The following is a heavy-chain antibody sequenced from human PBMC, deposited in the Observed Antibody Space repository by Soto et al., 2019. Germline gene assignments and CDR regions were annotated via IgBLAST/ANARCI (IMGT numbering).Heavy chain of an antibody. V-gene: IGHV3-23*01. CDR2: ISGSGGST. CDR3: AGGYSGYVRRFEY. CDR1: GFTFSSYA. J-gene: IGHJ4*02. Sequence: GGSLRLSCAASGFTFSSYAMSWVRQAPGEGLEWVSAISGSGGSTYYADSVKGRFTTSRDNSKNTLYLQMNSLRAEDTAVYYCAGGYSGYVRRFEYWGQGTLVTSPQ. D-gene: IGHD5-12*01.